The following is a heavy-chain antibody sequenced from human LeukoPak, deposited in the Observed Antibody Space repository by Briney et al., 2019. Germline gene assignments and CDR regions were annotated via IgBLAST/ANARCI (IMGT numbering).Heavy chain of an antibody. Sequence: PGGSLRLSCAPSGLSVSSNYMSWVRQSPGKGLEWVSVIYSGGSIYYADSVKGRFTISRDNSKNMPYLQMNSLRAEDTAVYYCTRTTSDRGGDMDVWGKGTTVTVSS. CDR3: TRTTSDRGGDMDV. CDR2: IYSGGSI. D-gene: IGHD3-16*01. CDR1: GLSVSSNY. J-gene: IGHJ6*03. V-gene: IGHV3-53*01.